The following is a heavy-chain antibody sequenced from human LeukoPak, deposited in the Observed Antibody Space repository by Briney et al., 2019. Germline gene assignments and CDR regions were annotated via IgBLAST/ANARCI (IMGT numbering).Heavy chain of an antibody. D-gene: IGHD5-18*01. CDR3: ASVNVDTASVDY. J-gene: IGHJ4*02. Sequence: ASAKVSCKASGYTFTSYYMHWVRQAPGQGLEWMGIINPSGGSTSYAQKFQGRVTMTRDTSTSTVYMELSSLRSEDTAVYYCASVNVDTASVDYWGQGTLVTVSS. CDR1: GYTFTSYY. CDR2: INPSGGST. V-gene: IGHV1-46*01.